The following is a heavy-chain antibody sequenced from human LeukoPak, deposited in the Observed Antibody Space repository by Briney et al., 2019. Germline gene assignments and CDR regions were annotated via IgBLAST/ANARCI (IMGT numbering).Heavy chain of an antibody. CDR3: ARGTVITGTTAYYFDY. D-gene: IGHD1-7*01. V-gene: IGHV3-53*01. CDR2: IYSGGST. Sequence: GGSLRLSCAASGFTVSSNYMSWVRQAPGKGREWGSVIYSGGSTYYADSVKGRFTISRDNSKNTLYLQMNSLRAEDTAVYYCARGTVITGTTAYYFDYWGQGTLVTVSS. CDR1: GFTVSSNY. J-gene: IGHJ4*02.